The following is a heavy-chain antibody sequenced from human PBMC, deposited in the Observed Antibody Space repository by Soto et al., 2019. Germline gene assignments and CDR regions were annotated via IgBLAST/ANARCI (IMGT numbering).Heavy chain of an antibody. Sequence: GASVKVSCKASGFTFTSSAVQWVRQARGQRLEWIGWIVVGSGNTNYAQKFQERVTITRDMSTSTAYMELSSLRSEDTAVYYCAADWATVTKWPYNYYGMDVWGPGTTVAVYS. CDR1: GFTFTSSA. D-gene: IGHD4-17*01. CDR2: IVVGSGNT. CDR3: AADWATVTKWPYNYYGMDV. J-gene: IGHJ6*02. V-gene: IGHV1-58*01.